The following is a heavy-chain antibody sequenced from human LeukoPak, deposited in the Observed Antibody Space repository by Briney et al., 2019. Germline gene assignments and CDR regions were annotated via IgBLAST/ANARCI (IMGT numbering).Heavy chain of an antibody. D-gene: IGHD1-1*01. CDR3: STDYWRLGFDY. Sequence: GGSLRLSCAASGFIFSNYAMSWVRQAPGKGLEWIGFIRSKTYGGTTEDAASVRGRFTLSRDDSKNIVYLEMNILRAEDTAVYYCSTDYWRLGFDYWGQGTLVTVSS. CDR1: GFIFSNYA. CDR2: IRSKTYGGTT. V-gene: IGHV3-49*04. J-gene: IGHJ4*02.